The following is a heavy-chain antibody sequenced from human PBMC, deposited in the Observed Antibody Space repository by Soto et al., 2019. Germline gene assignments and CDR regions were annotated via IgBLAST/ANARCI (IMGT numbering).Heavy chain of an antibody. CDR2: IYYSGST. CDR3: ARDYSISSRPDY. Sequence: QLQLQESCPGLVKPSETLSLTCTVSGGSIRSSSYYWGWIRQPPGKGLEWIGSIYYSGSTYYNPSLNSQVTISVHTSKNRFSLKLSSVTAADTAVYYCARDYSISSRPDYWGQGTLVTVSS. D-gene: IGHD6-6*01. J-gene: IGHJ4*02. CDR1: GGSIRSSSYY. V-gene: IGHV4-39*02.